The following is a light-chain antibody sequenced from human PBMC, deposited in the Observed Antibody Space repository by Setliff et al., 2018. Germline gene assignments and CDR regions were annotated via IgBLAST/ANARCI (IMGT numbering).Light chain of an antibody. CDR1: SNDVWGHNY. V-gene: IGLV2-8*01. CDR3: SSYADSNIFL. J-gene: IGLJ1*01. Sequence: QSALTQPPSASGSPGQSVTISCTGTSNDVWGHNYVSWYQQHPGKAPQLTIYDVTKRPSGVPDRFSGSKSGNTASLTVSGLQAEDEAEYYCSSYADSNIFLFGSGTKV. CDR2: DVT.